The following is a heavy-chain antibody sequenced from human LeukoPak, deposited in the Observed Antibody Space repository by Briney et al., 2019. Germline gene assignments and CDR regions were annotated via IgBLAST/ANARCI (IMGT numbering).Heavy chain of an antibody. CDR2: IYHSGST. CDR3: ARETYYYGSGSYYLLDY. CDR1: GGSFSGYY. D-gene: IGHD3-10*01. J-gene: IGHJ4*02. V-gene: IGHV4-34*01. Sequence: SGTLSLTCAVYGGSFSGYYWSWIRQPPGKGLEWIGEIYHSGSTNYNPSLKSRVTISVDKSKNQFSLKLSSVTAADTAVYYCARETYYYGSGSYYLLDYWGQGTLVTVSS.